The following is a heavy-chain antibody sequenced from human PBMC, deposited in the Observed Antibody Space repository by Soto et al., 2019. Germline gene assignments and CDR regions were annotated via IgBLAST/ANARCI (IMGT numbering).Heavy chain of an antibody. Sequence: EVQLVESGGGLIQPGGSLRLSCAASGFTVSSNYMSWVRQAPGKGLEWVSVIYSGGSTYYADYVKGRFTISRDNSKNTLYLQKNSLKAQDTAVYYCARERSLDSSGYYTRSYWYFDLWGRGTLVTVSS. CDR2: IYSGGST. V-gene: IGHV3-53*01. CDR3: ARERSLDSSGYYTRSYWYFDL. J-gene: IGHJ2*01. D-gene: IGHD3-22*01. CDR1: GFTVSSNY.